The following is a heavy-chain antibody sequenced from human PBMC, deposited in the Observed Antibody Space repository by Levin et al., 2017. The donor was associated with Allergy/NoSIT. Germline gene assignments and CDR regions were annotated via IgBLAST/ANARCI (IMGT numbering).Heavy chain of an antibody. CDR3: AKDRGSSGWWGGVDY. CDR1: EFTFSSFA. Sequence: GGSLRLSCAASEFTFSSFAMSWVRQAPGKGLEWVSTISASSDSRDYADSVKGRFTISRDNSKNAVYLQMNSLRADDTAVYYCAKDRGSSGWWGGVDYWGQGTLVTVSS. D-gene: IGHD6-19*01. J-gene: IGHJ4*02. V-gene: IGHV3-23*01. CDR2: ISASSDSR.